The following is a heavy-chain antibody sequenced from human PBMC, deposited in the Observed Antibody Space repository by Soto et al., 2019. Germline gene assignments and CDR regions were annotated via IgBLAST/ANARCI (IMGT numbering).Heavy chain of an antibody. CDR2: ISYDGSNK. CDR1: GFTFSSYG. J-gene: IGHJ5*02. D-gene: IGHD6-19*01. Sequence: QVQLVESGGGVVQPGRSLRLSCAASGFTFSSYGMHWVRQAPGKGLEWVAVISYDGSNKYYADSVKGRFTISRDNSKNTLYLQMNSLRAEDTAVYYCAKDNAVAKKSGNWFDPWGQGTLVTVSS. CDR3: AKDNAVAKKSGNWFDP. V-gene: IGHV3-30*18.